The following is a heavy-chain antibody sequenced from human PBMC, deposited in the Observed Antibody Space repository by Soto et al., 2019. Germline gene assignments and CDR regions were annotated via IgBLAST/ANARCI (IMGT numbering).Heavy chain of an antibody. CDR1: GGSISSYY. CDR3: AAASYYGSGSYYLRY. J-gene: IGHJ4*02. D-gene: IGHD3-10*01. V-gene: IGHV4-59*01. CDR2: IYYSGST. Sequence: SETLSLTCTVSGGSISSYYWSWIRQPPGKGLEWIGYIYYSGSTNYNPSLKSRVTISVDTSKNQFSLKLSSVTAADTAVHYCAAASYYGSGSYYLRYWGQGTLVTVSS.